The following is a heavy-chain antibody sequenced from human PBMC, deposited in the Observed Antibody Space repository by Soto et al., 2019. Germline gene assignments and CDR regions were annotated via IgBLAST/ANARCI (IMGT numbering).Heavy chain of an antibody. Sequence: PGGSLRLSCAASGFTFSSYAMRWVRQAPGKGLEWVAVISYDGSNKYYADSVKGRFTISRDNSKNTLYLQMNSLRAEDTAVYYCARARPTDTYDSSGYRWGQGTLVTVSS. D-gene: IGHD3-22*01. CDR3: ARARPTDTYDSSGYR. CDR1: GFTFSSYA. V-gene: IGHV3-30-3*01. J-gene: IGHJ4*02. CDR2: ISYDGSNK.